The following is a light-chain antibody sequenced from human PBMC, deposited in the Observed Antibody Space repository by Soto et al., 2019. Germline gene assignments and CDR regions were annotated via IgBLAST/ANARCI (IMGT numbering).Light chain of an antibody. CDR3: SSYASSNYV. CDR1: SSDVGGSNY. CDR2: DVS. J-gene: IGLJ1*01. V-gene: IGLV2-14*03. Sequence: QPASVSGSPGQSITISCTGTSSDVGGSNYVSWYQQHSGKAPKLIIFDVSHRPSGFSNRFSGSKSGNTASLTISGLQPEDEAVYYCSSYASSNYVFGTGTKVTVL.